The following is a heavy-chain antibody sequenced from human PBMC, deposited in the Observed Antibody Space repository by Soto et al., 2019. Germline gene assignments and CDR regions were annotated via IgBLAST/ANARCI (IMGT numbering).Heavy chain of an antibody. V-gene: IGHV4-59*08. D-gene: IGHD3-10*01. CDR3: ARLLYGLGSWFDP. J-gene: IGHJ5*02. Sequence: QVQLQESGPGLVKPSETLSLTCTVSGGSISSYYWSWIRQPPGKGLEWIGYIYYSGSTNYNPSLKSRVAISVYTSKNQFSLKLSSVTAADTAVYYCARLLYGLGSWFDPWGQGTLVTVSS. CDR1: GGSISSYY. CDR2: IYYSGST.